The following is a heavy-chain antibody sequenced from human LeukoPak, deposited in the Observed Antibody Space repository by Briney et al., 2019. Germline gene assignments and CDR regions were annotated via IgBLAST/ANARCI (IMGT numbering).Heavy chain of an antibody. CDR3: ARDRRVALGNKKIIAARPFLDY. Sequence: ASVKVSCKASGYTFTSYGISWVRQAPGQGLEWMGWISAYNGNTNYAQKLQGRVTMTTDTSTSTAYMELRSLRSDDTAVYYCARDRRVALGNKKIIAARPFLDYWGQGTLVTVSS. V-gene: IGHV1-18*01. CDR2: ISAYNGNT. J-gene: IGHJ4*02. D-gene: IGHD6-6*01. CDR1: GYTFTSYG.